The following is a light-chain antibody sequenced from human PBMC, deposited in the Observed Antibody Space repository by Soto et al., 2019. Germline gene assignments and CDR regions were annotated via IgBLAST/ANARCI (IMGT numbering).Light chain of an antibody. CDR1: SSNIGSNY. CDR2: RNN. Sequence: QAVVTQPPSASWTPGQRVTSSCAGSSSNIGSNYVYWYQQLPGTAPKLLIYRNNQRPSGVPDRFSGSKSGTSASLAISGLRSEDEADYYCAAWDDSLSGPVFGGGTQLTVL. J-gene: IGLJ7*01. V-gene: IGLV1-47*01. CDR3: AAWDDSLSGPV.